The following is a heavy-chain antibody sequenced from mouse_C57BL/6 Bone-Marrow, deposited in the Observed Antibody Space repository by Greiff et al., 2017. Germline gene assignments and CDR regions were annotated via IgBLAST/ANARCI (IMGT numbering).Heavy chain of an antibody. D-gene: IGHD1-1*01. CDR2: IFPGSGST. J-gene: IGHJ3*01. CDR1: GYTFTSHW. Sequence: QVQLQQSGPELVRPGASVKISCKAPGYTFTSHWMQWVRPRPGKGLEWIGEIFPGSGSTYYNEKFKGKATLTVATSSSTAYMQRSSLTSEDSAGYFCARGSHYYGSGFAYWGQGTLVTVSA. V-gene: IGHV1-56*01. CDR3: ARGSHYYGSGFAY.